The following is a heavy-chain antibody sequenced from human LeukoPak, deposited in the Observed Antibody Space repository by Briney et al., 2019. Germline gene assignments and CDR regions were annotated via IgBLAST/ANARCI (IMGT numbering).Heavy chain of an antibody. CDR1: GGTFSSYA. CDR3: ARDFWSGYYPSDGMDV. CDR2: IIPIFGTA. V-gene: IGHV1-69*13. D-gene: IGHD3-3*01. Sequence: SVKVSCKASGGTFSSYAISWVRQAPGQGLEWMGGIIPIFGTANYAQKFQGRVTITADESTSTAYMELSSLRSEDTAVYYCARDFWSGYYPSDGMDVWGQGTTVTVSS. J-gene: IGHJ6*02.